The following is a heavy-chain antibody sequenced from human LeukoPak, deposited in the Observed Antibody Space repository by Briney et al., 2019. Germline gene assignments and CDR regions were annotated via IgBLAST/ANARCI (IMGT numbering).Heavy chain of an antibody. CDR2: ISTSGST. D-gene: IGHD4-11*01. Sequence: PSETLSLTCTVSGGSINNYYWSWIRQPAGKGLEGIGRISTSGSTNYNPSLKSRVTMSVDTSKNQFSLKLTSVPAADTAVYYCARGDYSNYPNYYYYMDVWGKGTTVTVSS. CDR1: GGSINNYY. V-gene: IGHV4-4*07. J-gene: IGHJ6*03. CDR3: ARGDYSNYPNYYYYMDV.